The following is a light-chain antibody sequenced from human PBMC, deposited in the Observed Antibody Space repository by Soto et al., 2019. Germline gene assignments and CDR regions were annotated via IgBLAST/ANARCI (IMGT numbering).Light chain of an antibody. CDR2: EVS. CDR1: SSDVGGYNY. CDR3: SSYTSSSFYV. V-gene: IGLV2-14*01. Sequence: QSALTQPASVSGSPGQSITISCTGTSSDVGGYNYVSWYQQHPGKAPKLMIYEVSNRPSGVSSRFSGSKSGNTASLTISGLQAEDEAAYYCSSYTSSSFYVFGTGTKLTVL. J-gene: IGLJ1*01.